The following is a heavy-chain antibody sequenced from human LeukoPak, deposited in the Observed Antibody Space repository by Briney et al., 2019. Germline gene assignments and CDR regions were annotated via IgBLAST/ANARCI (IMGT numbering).Heavy chain of an antibody. Sequence: PSETLSLTCTVSGGSFSSSDYYWGWIRQPPGKGLEWIGSIYYSGTTYYNPSLKSRVTISVDTSKNQFSLKLSSVTAADTAVYYCARDLTGNADYWGQGTLVTVSS. CDR2: IYYSGTT. CDR1: GGSFSSSDYY. CDR3: ARDLTGNADY. D-gene: IGHD3-9*01. V-gene: IGHV4-39*07. J-gene: IGHJ4*02.